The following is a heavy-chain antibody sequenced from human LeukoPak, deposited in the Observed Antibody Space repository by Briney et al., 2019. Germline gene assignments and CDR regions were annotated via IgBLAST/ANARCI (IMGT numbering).Heavy chain of an antibody. CDR2: IYYSGST. V-gene: IGHV4-59*08. CDR1: GGSISSYY. Sequence: SETLFLTCTVSGGSISSYYWSWIRQPPGKGLEWIGYIYYSGSTNYNPSLKSRVTISVDTSKNQFSLKLSSVTAADTAVYYCARHGKRGITIFDYWGQGTLVTVSS. J-gene: IGHJ4*02. D-gene: IGHD3-9*01. CDR3: ARHGKRGITIFDY.